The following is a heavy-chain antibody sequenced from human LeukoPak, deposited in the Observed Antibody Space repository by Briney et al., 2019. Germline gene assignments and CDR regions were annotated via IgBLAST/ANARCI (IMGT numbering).Heavy chain of an antibody. CDR2: IKQDGSEK. J-gene: IGHJ6*03. Sequence: PGGSLRLSCAASGFTFSSYWMSWVRQAPGKGLEWVANIKQDGSEKYYVDSVKGRFTISRDNAKNSLYLQMNSLRAEDTAVYYCARENVYDFWSGYYYYYYMDVWGKGTTVTVSS. V-gene: IGHV3-7*01. CDR1: GFTFSSYW. D-gene: IGHD3-3*01. CDR3: ARENVYDFWSGYYYYYYMDV.